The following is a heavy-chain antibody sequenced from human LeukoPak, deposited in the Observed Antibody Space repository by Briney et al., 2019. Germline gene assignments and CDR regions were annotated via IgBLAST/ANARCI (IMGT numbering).Heavy chain of an antibody. V-gene: IGHV1-69*05. Sequence: ASVKVSCKASGGTFSSYAISWVRQAPGQGLEWMGGIIPIFGTANYAQKFQGRVTITTDESTSTANMELSSLRSEDTAVYYCARAPRSRDGYPPLYFQHWGQGTLVTVSS. CDR1: GGTFSSYA. D-gene: IGHD5-24*01. J-gene: IGHJ1*01. CDR3: ARAPRSRDGYPPLYFQH. CDR2: IIPIFGTA.